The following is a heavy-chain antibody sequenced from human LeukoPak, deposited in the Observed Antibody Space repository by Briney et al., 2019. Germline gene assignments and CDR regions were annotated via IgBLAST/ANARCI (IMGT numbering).Heavy chain of an antibody. CDR3: ARSGDRYCSGGSCYSFFDY. CDR2: IYYSGST. Sequence: SETQSLTCTVSGGSISSYYWSWIRQPPGKGLEWIGYIYYSGSTNYNPSLKSRVTISVDTSKNQFSLKLSSVTAADTAVYYCARSGDRYCSGGSCYSFFDYWGQGTLVTVSS. D-gene: IGHD2-15*01. CDR1: GGSISSYY. V-gene: IGHV4-59*01. J-gene: IGHJ4*02.